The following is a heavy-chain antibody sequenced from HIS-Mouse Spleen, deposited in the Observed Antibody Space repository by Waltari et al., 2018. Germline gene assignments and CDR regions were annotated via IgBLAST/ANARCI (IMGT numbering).Heavy chain of an antibody. CDR2: INHSGST. Sequence: QVQLQQWGAGLLKPSETLSLTCAVYGGSFSGYYWSWIRQPPGKGLEWIGEINHSGSTNYNPSLKSRVTISVDTSKNQFSLKLSSVTAADTAVYYCARVRTGDPSYWYFDLWARGTLVTVSS. CDR1: GGSFSGYY. V-gene: IGHV4-34*01. J-gene: IGHJ2*01. D-gene: IGHD7-27*01. CDR3: ARVRTGDPSYWYFDL.